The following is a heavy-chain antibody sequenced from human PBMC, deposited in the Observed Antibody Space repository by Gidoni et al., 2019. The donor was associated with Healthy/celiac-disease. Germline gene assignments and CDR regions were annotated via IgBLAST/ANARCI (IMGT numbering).Heavy chain of an antibody. CDR3: ARDPGGAAPDY. Sequence: QVQLQESGPGLAKPSETLSLTCTVSGGSISSYYWSWIRQPPGKGLECIGYIYYSGSTNYNPSLKSRGTISVDTSKNQFSLKLSSVTAADTAVYYCARDPGGAAPDYWGQGTLVTVSS. J-gene: IGHJ4*02. D-gene: IGHD3-16*01. CDR2: IYYSGST. V-gene: IGHV4-59*01. CDR1: GGSISSYY.